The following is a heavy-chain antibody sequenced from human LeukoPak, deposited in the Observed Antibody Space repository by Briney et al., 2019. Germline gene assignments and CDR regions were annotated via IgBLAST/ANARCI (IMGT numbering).Heavy chain of an antibody. J-gene: IGHJ3*02. CDR1: GYTLAELS. CDR3: ATDRYGSGKHDAFDI. Sequence: ASVKVSCKVSGYTLAELSMHWVRQAPGKGLEWMGGFDPEDGETIYAQKFQGRVTMTEDTSTDTAYMELSSLRSEDTAVYYCATDRYGSGKHDAFDIWGQGTMVTVSS. V-gene: IGHV1-24*01. CDR2: FDPEDGET. D-gene: IGHD3-10*01.